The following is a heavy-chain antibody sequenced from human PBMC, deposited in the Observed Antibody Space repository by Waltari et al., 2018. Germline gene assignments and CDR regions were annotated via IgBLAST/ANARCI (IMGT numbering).Heavy chain of an antibody. V-gene: IGHV4-34*01. J-gene: IGHJ4*02. CDR2: INHSGST. CDR1: GGSFSGYY. Sequence: QVQLQQWGAGLLKPSETLSLTCAVYGGSFSGYYWSWIRQPPGKGLEWIGEINHSGSTNYNPSLKSRVTRSVDTSKNQFSLKLSSVTAADTAVYYCARGIGAYYWGQGTLVTVSS. CDR3: ARGIGAYY.